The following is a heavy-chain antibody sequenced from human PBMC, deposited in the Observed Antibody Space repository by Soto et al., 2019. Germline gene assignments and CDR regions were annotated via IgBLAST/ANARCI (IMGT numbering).Heavy chain of an antibody. Sequence: QVQLVQSGAEVRQPASSVKVSCKTSGGTFSSYAISWVRQAPGQGLEWMGGIVPIVDTATYAQKFQGRVTITADESTSTAYMELSRLRSDDTAVYYCAKEYTAHHHFDYWGLGTLVTVSP. V-gene: IGHV1-69*12. CDR1: GGTFSSYA. J-gene: IGHJ4*02. CDR2: IVPIVDTA. D-gene: IGHD5-18*01. CDR3: AKEYTAHHHFDY.